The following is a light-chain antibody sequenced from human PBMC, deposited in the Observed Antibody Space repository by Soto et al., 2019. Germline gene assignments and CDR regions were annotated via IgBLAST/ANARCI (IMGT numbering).Light chain of an antibody. J-gene: IGLJ2*01. CDR3: SSYTGSSINTVV. CDR2: EVS. Sequence: QSVLTQPASASGSPGQSIAISCTGTSSDVGGYNYVSWYQQHPGKATKLMIFEVSNRPSGVSNRCSGSKSGNTASLTISGLQAEDDADYYCSSYTGSSINTVVFGGGTKLTVL. CDR1: SSDVGGYNY. V-gene: IGLV2-14*01.